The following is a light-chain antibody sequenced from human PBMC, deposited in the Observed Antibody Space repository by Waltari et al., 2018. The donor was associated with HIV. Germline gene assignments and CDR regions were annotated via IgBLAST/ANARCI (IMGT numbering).Light chain of an antibody. V-gene: IGLV3-1*01. CDR3: QAWDSSTVV. CDR1: KLGNKY. Sequence: SYELTQPPSVSVSPGQTASITCSGDKLGNKYASWYQQRPGQSPVLVIYQDRKRPSGIPDRVAGSNSGNTATLTISGTQAMDEADYYCQAWDSSTVVFGGGTKLTVL. CDR2: QDR. J-gene: IGLJ2*01.